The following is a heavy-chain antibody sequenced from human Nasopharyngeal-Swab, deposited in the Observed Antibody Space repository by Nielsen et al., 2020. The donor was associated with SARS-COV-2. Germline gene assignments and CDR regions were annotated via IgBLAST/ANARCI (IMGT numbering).Heavy chain of an antibody. D-gene: IGHD2-15*01. V-gene: IGHV3-13*01. CDR3: ARERTDCSGGSCYSYGMDV. CDR2: IGTAGDT. CDR1: GFTFSSYD. J-gene: IGHJ6*02. Sequence: GGSLTLSCAVSGFTFSSYDMHWVRQATGKGLEWVSAIGTAGDTYYPGSVKGRFTISRENAKNSLYLQMNSLRAGDTAVYYCARERTDCSGGSCYSYGMDVWGQGTTVTVSS.